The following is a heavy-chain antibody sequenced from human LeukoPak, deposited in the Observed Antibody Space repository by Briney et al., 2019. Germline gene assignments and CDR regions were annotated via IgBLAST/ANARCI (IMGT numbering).Heavy chain of an antibody. Sequence: GGSLRLSCAASGFTFSGSAMHWVRQASGKGLEWLGRIRSKPNSYATAYAASVKGRFTLSRDDSKNTAYLQMDSLKIEDTAVYYCSSHCSSTNCYLFYWGRGTLVTVSS. D-gene: IGHD2-2*01. CDR1: GFTFSGSA. J-gene: IGHJ4*02. V-gene: IGHV3-73*01. CDR2: IRSKPNSYAT. CDR3: SSHCSSTNCYLFY.